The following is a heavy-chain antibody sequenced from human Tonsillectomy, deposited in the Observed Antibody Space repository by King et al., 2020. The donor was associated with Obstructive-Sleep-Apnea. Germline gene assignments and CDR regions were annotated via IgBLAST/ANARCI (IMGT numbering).Heavy chain of an antibody. D-gene: IGHD3-10*01. V-gene: IGHV1-46*01. CDR3: ARDNNYYGFDY. CDR2: INPSGGST. CDR1: GYTFTSYY. J-gene: IGHJ4*02. Sequence: QLVQSGAEVKNPGASVKVSCKASGYTFTSYYLHWVRQAPGQGLEWMGIINPSGGSTNYAQKFQGRLTMTRDTSTSTVYMDLSSLTSEDTAVYYCARDNNYYGFDYWGQGTLVTVSS.